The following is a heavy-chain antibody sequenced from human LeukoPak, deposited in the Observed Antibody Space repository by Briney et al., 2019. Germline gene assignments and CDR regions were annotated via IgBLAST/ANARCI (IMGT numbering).Heavy chain of an antibody. V-gene: IGHV4-39*07. CDR2: IYYSGST. CDR1: GGPISSSSYY. D-gene: IGHD1-26*01. CDR3: ARKGPSGSYGRGAFDI. J-gene: IGHJ3*02. Sequence: SETLSLTCTVSGGPISSSSYYWGWIRQPPGKGLEWIGSIYYSGSTYYNPSLKSRVTISVDTSKNQFSLKLGSVTAADTAVYYCARKGPSGSYGRGAFDIWGQGTMVTVSS.